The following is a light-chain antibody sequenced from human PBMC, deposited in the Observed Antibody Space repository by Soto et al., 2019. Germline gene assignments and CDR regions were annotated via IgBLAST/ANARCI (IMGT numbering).Light chain of an antibody. CDR3: QQYDNFPIT. J-gene: IGKJ5*01. Sequence: DIQMPKSPSSLSASVGDRVTITCQASQDIGKYLNWYQKKPGKAPKLLIYDASNLETGVPSRFSGSGSGTDFTFTISSLQPEDIATYYCQQYDNFPITFGQGTRLEIK. CDR2: DAS. V-gene: IGKV1-33*01. CDR1: QDIGKY.